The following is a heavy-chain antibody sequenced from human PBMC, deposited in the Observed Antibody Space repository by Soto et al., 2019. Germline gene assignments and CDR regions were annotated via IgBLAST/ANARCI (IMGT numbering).Heavy chain of an antibody. CDR2: ISYDGSNK. V-gene: IGHV3-30*18. Sequence: QVQLVESGGGVVQPGRSLRLSCAASGFTFSSYGMHWVRQAPGKGLAWVAVISYDGSNKYYADSVKGRFTISRDNSKNKLYLQMNSLRAEDTAGYYCAKAGRGWYRRGYFDYWGQGTLVTVSS. CDR1: GFTFSSYG. CDR3: AKAGRGWYRRGYFDY. D-gene: IGHD6-19*01. J-gene: IGHJ4*02.